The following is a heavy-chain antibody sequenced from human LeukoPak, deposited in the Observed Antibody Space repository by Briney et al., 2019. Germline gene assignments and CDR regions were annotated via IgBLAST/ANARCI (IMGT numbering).Heavy chain of an antibody. V-gene: IGHV3-23*01. J-gene: IGHJ4*02. D-gene: IGHD3-9*01. CDR3: AKDPAELSRYFGLFRSPFDY. CDR1: GFTFSSYA. CDR2: ISGSGGST. Sequence: GGSLRLSCAASGFTFSSYAMSWVRQAPGKGLEWVSAISGSGGSTYYADSVKGRFTISRDNSKNTLYLQMNSLRAEDTAVYYCAKDPAELSRYFGLFRSPFDYWGQGTLVTVSS.